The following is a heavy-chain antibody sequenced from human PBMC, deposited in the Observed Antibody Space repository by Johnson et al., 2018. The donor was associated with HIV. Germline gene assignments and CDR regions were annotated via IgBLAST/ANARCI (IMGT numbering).Heavy chain of an antibody. Sequence: QVQLVESGGGVVQPGRSLRLSCAASGFTFSSYVMHWVRQAPGKGLEWVAVISYDGSNKYYADSVKGRFTISRDNSKNTLYLQMNSLRAEDTAVYYCARDPSAGEQLDDAFDIWGQGTMVTVSS. CDR2: ISYDGSNK. J-gene: IGHJ3*02. CDR1: GFTFSSYV. CDR3: ARDPSAGEQLDDAFDI. D-gene: IGHD6-6*01. V-gene: IGHV3-30-3*01.